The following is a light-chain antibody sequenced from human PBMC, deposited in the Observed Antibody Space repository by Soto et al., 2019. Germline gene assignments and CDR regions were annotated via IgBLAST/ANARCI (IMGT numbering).Light chain of an antibody. J-gene: IGKJ4*01. Sequence: EFVLTQSPGTLSLSPGERATLSCRASQTVRNNYLAWYQQKPGQSPRLLIYDASSRATGIPDRFRGGGSGTDFTLTISRLEPEDFAVYYCQQFSSYPLTFGGGTNVPIK. V-gene: IGKV3-20*01. CDR1: QTVRNNY. CDR2: DAS. CDR3: QQFSSYPLT.